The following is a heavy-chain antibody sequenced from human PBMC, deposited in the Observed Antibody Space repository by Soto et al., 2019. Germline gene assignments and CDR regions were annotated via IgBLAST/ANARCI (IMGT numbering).Heavy chain of an antibody. V-gene: IGHV3-23*01. CDR2: VTGSGGST. Sequence: EVRLLESGGGLVQPGWSLRLSCAASGFTFSSYAMNWVRQAPGKGREWVSAVTGSGGSTNYTDSVKGRFTISRDNSKNTLYLQMNTLRAEDTALYYCANRVRYSGYDYPFSYWGQGTLVTVSS. CDR3: ANRVRYSGYDYPFSY. D-gene: IGHD5-12*01. J-gene: IGHJ4*02. CDR1: GFTFSSYA.